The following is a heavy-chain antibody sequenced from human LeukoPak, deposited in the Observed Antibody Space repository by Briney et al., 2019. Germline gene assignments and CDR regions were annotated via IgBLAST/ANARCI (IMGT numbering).Heavy chain of an antibody. J-gene: IGHJ4*02. CDR3: ARADSGSYSLYFDY. Sequence: SETLSLTCTVSGGSISSYYWSWIRQPPGKGLEWIGYIYYSGSTNYNPSLKSQLTISVDTYKNQFSLKLSSVTAADTAVYYCARADSGSYSLYFDYWGQGTLVTVSS. CDR1: GGSISSYY. V-gene: IGHV4-59*01. CDR2: IYYSGST. D-gene: IGHD1-26*01.